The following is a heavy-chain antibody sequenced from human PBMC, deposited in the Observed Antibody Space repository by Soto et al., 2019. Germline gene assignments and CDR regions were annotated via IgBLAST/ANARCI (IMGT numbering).Heavy chain of an antibody. Sequence: GWSLRLSCAASGFSFSSYAMGWVRQAPGKGLDWVSSISAGGDGTYYADSVKGRFTISRDNSKNTVYLQMSSLRADDTAVYDCADGRRYPYYWGPGTLVTVSS. CDR1: GFSFSSYA. V-gene: IGHV3-23*01. D-gene: IGHD1-26*01. CDR3: ADGRRYPYY. J-gene: IGHJ4*02. CDR2: ISAGGDGT.